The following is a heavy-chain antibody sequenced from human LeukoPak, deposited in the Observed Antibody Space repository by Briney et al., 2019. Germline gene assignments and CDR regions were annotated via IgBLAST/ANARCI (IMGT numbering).Heavy chain of an antibody. CDR3: ARGRGDFWSGYDAFDI. V-gene: IGHV4-59*08. Sequence: PSETLSLTCTVSGGSISSYYWSWIRQPPGKGLEWIGYIYYSGSTNYNPSLKSRVTISVDTSKNQFSLKLSSVTAADTAVYYCARGRGDFWSGYDAFDIWGQGTMVTVSS. D-gene: IGHD3-3*01. J-gene: IGHJ3*02. CDR1: GGSISSYY. CDR2: IYYSGST.